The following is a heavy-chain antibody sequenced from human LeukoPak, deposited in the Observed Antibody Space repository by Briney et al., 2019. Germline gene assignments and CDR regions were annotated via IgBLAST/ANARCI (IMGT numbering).Heavy chain of an antibody. CDR1: GGSISSGGYY. J-gene: IGHJ3*02. CDR2: IYHSGGT. V-gene: IGHV4-30-2*01. CDR3: ARDSDYYDSSGYSNGAFDI. Sequence: KPSETLSLTCTVAGGSISSGGYYWSCIRQPPGKGLECIGYIYHSGGTYYNPSLKSRVTISVDRSKNQFSLKLSSVTAADTAVYYCARDSDYYDSSGYSNGAFDISGQGTMVTVSS. D-gene: IGHD3-22*01.